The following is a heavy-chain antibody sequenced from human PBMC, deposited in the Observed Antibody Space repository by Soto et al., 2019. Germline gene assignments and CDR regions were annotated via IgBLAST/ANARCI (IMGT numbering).Heavy chain of an antibody. D-gene: IGHD4-17*01. Sequence: ASVKVSCKASGYTFTSYGISWVRQAPGQGLEWMGWISAYNGNTNYAQRLQGRVTMTTDTSTSTAYMELRSLRSDDTAVYYCASYPVSVTMDAARSQSYWGQGTLVT. CDR2: ISAYNGNT. V-gene: IGHV1-18*01. J-gene: IGHJ4*02. CDR3: ASYPVSVTMDAARSQSY. CDR1: GYTFTSYG.